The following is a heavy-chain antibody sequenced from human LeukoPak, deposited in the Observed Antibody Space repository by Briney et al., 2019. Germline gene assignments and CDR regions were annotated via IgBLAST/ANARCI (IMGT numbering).Heavy chain of an antibody. J-gene: IGHJ4*02. CDR3: ARHGSYDIWTGYYTLDH. Sequence: PSETLSLTCAVSGYSISSGYYWGWIRQPPGKGLEWIGSIYHSGSTYYNPSLKSRVTISVDTSKNQFSLKLSSVTAADTAVYYCARHGSYDIWTGYYTLDHWGQGTLVTVSS. V-gene: IGHV4-38-2*01. CDR1: GYSISSGYY. D-gene: IGHD3-9*01. CDR2: IYHSGST.